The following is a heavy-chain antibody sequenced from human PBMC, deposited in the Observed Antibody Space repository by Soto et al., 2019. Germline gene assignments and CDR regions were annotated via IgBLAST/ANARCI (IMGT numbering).Heavy chain of an antibody. CDR2: IIPIFGTA. D-gene: IGHD6-13*01. CDR1: GGTFSSYA. J-gene: IGHJ6*02. Sequence: SVKVSCKASGGTFSSYAISWVRQAPGQGLEWMGGIIPIFGTANYAQKFQGRVTITADESTSTAYMELSSLRSEDTAVYYCARGRRIAAAGIYYYYGMDVWGQGTTVTVSS. CDR3: ARGRRIAAAGIYYYYGMDV. V-gene: IGHV1-69*13.